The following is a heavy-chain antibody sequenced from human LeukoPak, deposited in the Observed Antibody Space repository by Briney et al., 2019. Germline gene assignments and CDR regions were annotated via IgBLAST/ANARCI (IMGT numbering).Heavy chain of an antibody. CDR1: GFTFSDYN. Sequence: GGSLRLSCAASGFTFSDYNMRWIRQAPGKGLEWVSSISRSGSTKYYADSVKGRFTISRDNAKNSLYLQMNSLRAEDTAVYYCARWLAVAGKPIDYWGQGTLVTVSS. D-gene: IGHD6-19*01. CDR2: ISRSGSTK. V-gene: IGHV3-11*04. J-gene: IGHJ4*02. CDR3: ARWLAVAGKPIDY.